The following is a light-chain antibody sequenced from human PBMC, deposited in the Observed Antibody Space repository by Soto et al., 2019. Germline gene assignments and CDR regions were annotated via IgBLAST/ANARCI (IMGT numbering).Light chain of an antibody. CDR3: QQSFT. J-gene: IGKJ3*01. V-gene: IGKV1-5*03. CDR1: QRISSW. CDR2: KAS. Sequence: IQMTQSPSTLSASVGDRVTITCRASQRISSWLAWYQQKPGKAPKLLIYKASTLESGVPSRFSGSGSGTECTLTISSLQPDDFATYYCQQSFTFGPGTKVDIK.